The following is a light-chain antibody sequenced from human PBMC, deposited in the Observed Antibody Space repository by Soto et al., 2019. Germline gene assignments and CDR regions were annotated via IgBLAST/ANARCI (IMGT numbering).Light chain of an antibody. V-gene: IGLV1-40*01. CDR1: SSNIGAGYD. Sequence: QSVLTQPPSESGAPGQRVTISCTGSSSNIGAGYDVHWYQQLPGTAPKLLIYGNSNRPSGVPDRFSGSKSGTSASLAITGLQAEDEAHYYCQSYDSSLSGSIFGGGTKLTLL. CDR2: GNS. CDR3: QSYDSSLSGSI. J-gene: IGLJ2*01.